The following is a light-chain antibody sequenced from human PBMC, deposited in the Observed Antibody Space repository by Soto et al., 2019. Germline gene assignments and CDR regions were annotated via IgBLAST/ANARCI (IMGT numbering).Light chain of an antibody. CDR2: ATS. CDR1: QSISTW. V-gene: IGKV1D-16*01. Sequence: DIEITQSQSSLSASVGDRVTITCRASQSISTWLAWYQQKPGKAHKSLIYATSNLQSGVPSRFSGSGFGTEFTLTISSLQPEDFATYYCQQYNAYPITFGQGARLEV. CDR3: QQYNAYPIT. J-gene: IGKJ5*01.